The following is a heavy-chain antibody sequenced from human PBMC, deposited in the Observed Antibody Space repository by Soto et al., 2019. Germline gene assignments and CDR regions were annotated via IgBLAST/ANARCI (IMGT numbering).Heavy chain of an antibody. CDR2: ISWNSGSI. D-gene: IGHD2-2*01. J-gene: IGHJ4*02. Sequence: ESGGGLVQPGRSLRVSCAASGFTFADYAMHWVRQAPGKGLEWVSSISWNSGSIEYANSVKGRFTISRDNAKNSLYLQMNSLRADDTALYYCAKEGCGRTSCYLDYWGRGTLVSVSS. CDR3: AKEGCGRTSCYLDY. CDR1: GFTFADYA. V-gene: IGHV3-9*01.